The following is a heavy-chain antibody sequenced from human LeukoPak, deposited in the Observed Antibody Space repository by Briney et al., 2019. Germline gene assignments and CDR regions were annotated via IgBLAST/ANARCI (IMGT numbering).Heavy chain of an antibody. CDR1: GFTLSSYS. J-gene: IGHJ4*02. CDR2: ISSSSSYI. V-gene: IGHV3-21*01. CDR3: ARDLGGGGIFDY. D-gene: IGHD3-16*01. Sequence: GGSLRLSCAASGFTLSSYSMNWVRQAPGKGLEWVSSISSSSSYIYYADSVKGRFTISRDNAKNSLYLQMNSLRAEDTAVYYCARDLGGGGIFDYWGQGTLVTVSS.